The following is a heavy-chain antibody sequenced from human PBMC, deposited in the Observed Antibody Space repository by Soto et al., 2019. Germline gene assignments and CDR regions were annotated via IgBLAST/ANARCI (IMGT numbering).Heavy chain of an antibody. V-gene: IGHV3-23*01. CDR2: LSGSGGST. J-gene: IGHJ4*02. D-gene: IGHD2-21*01. CDR1: GFTFSSYA. Sequence: EVQLLESGGGLVQPGGSLRLSCAASGFTFSSYAMSWVRQAPGQGLEWVSALSGSGGSTYYADSVKGLFTISRDNSKNTLYLQMNSLRAEDTAVYYCAKDLWWGSSQSSDYWGQGTLVTVSS. CDR3: AKDLWWGSSQSSDY.